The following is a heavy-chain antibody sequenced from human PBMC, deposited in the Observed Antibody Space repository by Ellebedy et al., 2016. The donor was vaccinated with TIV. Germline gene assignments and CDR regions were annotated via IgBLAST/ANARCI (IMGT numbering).Heavy chain of an antibody. CDR1: GYTLNELS. D-gene: IGHD4-17*01. CDR3: ARDRDGDPLGL. CDR2: FNPEDDEG. Sequence: ASVKVSCKLSGYTLNELSMHWVRQVPGKGLEWMGVFNPEDDEGIYAQKFQGRLTMTEDKSTGTTFMELSRLRSEDTAVYYCARDRDGDPLGLWGQGTLVTVSS. V-gene: IGHV1-24*01. J-gene: IGHJ4*02.